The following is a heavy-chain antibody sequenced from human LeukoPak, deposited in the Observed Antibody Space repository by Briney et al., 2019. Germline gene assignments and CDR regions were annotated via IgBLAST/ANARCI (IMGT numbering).Heavy chain of an antibody. CDR3: ARLVLRYYFDY. V-gene: IGHV4-39*07. Sequence: PSETLSLTCNVSGGSISSSTYYWGWIRQPPGKGLEWIASIYYTGSTYYNPSLKSRVTISVDTSKNQFSLRLSSVTAADTAVYYCARLVLRYYFDYWGQGTLVTVSS. CDR1: GGSISSSTYY. J-gene: IGHJ4*02. CDR2: IYYTGST.